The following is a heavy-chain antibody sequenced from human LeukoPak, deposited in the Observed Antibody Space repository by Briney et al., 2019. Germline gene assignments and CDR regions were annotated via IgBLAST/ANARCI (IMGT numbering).Heavy chain of an antibody. CDR1: GFTFSSYA. Sequence: GGSLRLSCAASGFTFSSYAMSWVRQAPGKGLEWVSAISGSGAGTYYAVSVKGRFTISRDNSKNTLYLQMNSLRAEDTAVYYCAKDVPYSSGWAEFDYWGQGTLVTVSS. V-gene: IGHV3-23*01. J-gene: IGHJ4*02. CDR2: ISGSGAGT. CDR3: AKDVPYSSGWAEFDY. D-gene: IGHD6-19*01.